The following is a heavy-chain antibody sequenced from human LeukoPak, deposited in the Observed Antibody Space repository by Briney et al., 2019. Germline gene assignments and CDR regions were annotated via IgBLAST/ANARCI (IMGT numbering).Heavy chain of an antibody. D-gene: IGHD5-24*01. CDR3: ARGRRKRWLRWYNYMDV. CDR1: GYTFTSYY. Sequence: ASVKVSCKASGYTFTSYYSNWMRQATGQGLEWIGWMYPNSGNTGYAQKFQGSVTITRNTSISTAYMELSNLRSEDTAVYYCARGRRKRWLRWYNYMDVWGKGTPVTVSS. J-gene: IGHJ6*03. V-gene: IGHV1-8*01. CDR2: MYPNSGNT.